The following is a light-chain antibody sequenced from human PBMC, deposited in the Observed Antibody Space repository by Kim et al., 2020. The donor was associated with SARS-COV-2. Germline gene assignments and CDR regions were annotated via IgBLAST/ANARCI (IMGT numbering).Light chain of an antibody. CDR3: QSADSSGSYRV. V-gene: IGLV3-25*03. J-gene: IGLJ3*02. CDR2: KDS. CDR1: ALSDEF. Sequence: PGQTARITCSGDALSDEFAYWYQQKPGQAPVLVIYKDSERPSGIPERFSGSSSGTRVTLTISGVQAEDEADYYCQSADSSGSYRVFGGGTQLTVL.